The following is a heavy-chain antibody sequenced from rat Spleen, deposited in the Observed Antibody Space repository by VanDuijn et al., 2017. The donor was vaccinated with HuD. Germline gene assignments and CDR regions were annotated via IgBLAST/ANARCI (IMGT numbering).Heavy chain of an antibody. D-gene: IGHD1-9*01. V-gene: IGHV5-7*01. CDR2: ISYDGSST. Sequence: EVQLVESGGGLVQPGRSMKLSCAALGFTFSNYYMAWVRQAPTKGLEWVATISYDGSSTYYRDSVKGRFTISRDNAKSTLSLQMDSLRSEDTATFYWARRHYGYTDYFDDWGQGTLVTVSS. CDR1: GFTFSNYY. J-gene: IGHJ3*01. CDR3: ARRHYGYTDYFDD.